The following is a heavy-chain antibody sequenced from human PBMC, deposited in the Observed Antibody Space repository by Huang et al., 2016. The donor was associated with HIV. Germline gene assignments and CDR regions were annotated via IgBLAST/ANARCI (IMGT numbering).Heavy chain of an antibody. CDR3: ARVARGPNWYFDL. CDR2: MFYSGRT. J-gene: IGHJ2*01. V-gene: IGHV4-59*11. Sequence: QVLVQESGPGLAKPSETLSLPCTVSGGSISSHHWSWIRQAPGKGLEWIGTMFYSGRTKTNPSLKRRVTISVDTSKNQISLRLASVTAADSAVYFCARVARGPNWYFDLWGRGTLVTVSS. D-gene: IGHD2-15*01. CDR1: GGSISSHH.